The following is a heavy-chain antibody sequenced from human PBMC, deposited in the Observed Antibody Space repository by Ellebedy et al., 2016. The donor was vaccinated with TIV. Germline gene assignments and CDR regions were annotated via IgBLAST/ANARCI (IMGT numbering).Heavy chain of an antibody. V-gene: IGHV1-2*04. CDR1: GFTISAYY. CDR2: TNPKSGGT. CDR3: ARDRNVARAFTV. Sequence: ASVKVSXXATGFTISAYYIHWLRQAPGQGLEWMGWTNPKSGGTKFAPTFQGWVTLTADTSVSTVHMQLNSLTSDATAIYFCARDRNVARAFTVWGQGTMVTVSS. D-gene: IGHD5-12*01. J-gene: IGHJ3*01.